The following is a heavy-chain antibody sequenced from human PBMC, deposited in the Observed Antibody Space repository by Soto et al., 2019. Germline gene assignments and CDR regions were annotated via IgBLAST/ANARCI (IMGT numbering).Heavy chain of an antibody. CDR1: GGSFSGYY. D-gene: IGHD4-17*01. CDR3: ARDGDYWRDFDY. CDR2: INHSGST. J-gene: IGHJ4*02. Sequence: QVQLQQWGAGLLKPSETLSLTCAVYGGSFSGYYWSWIRQPPGKGLEWIGEINHSGSTNYNPSLKSRVTISVDTSKNQFSLKLSSVTAADTAVYYCARDGDYWRDFDYWGQGTLVTGSS. V-gene: IGHV4-34*01.